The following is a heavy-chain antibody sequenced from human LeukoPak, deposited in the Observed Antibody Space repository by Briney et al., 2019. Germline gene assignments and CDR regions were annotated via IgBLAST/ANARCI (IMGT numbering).Heavy chain of an antibody. J-gene: IGHJ4*02. Sequence: PGGSLRLSCAASGFTFSSYAMSWVRQAPGKRLEWVSVISISGGSTNYADSVKGRFTISRDNSKNALYLHMNSLRAEDTAIYYCAKHYTGSSRPYDSWGQGTLVTVSS. CDR2: ISISGGST. V-gene: IGHV3-23*01. CDR1: GFTFSSYA. D-gene: IGHD6-13*01. CDR3: AKHYTGSSRPYDS.